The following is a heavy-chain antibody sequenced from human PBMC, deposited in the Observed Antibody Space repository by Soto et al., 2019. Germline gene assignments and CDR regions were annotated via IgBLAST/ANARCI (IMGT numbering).Heavy chain of an antibody. CDR1: GYTFTSYD. Sequence: QVQLVQSGAEVKKPGASVKVSCKASGYTFTSYDINWVRQATGQGLGWMGWMNPNSGNTGYAQKFQGRVTMTRNTSISTAYMELSSLRSEDTAVYYCARGSKGSSWYAYWFDPWGQGTLVTVSS. J-gene: IGHJ5*02. CDR2: MNPNSGNT. CDR3: ARGSKGSSWYAYWFDP. V-gene: IGHV1-8*01. D-gene: IGHD6-13*01.